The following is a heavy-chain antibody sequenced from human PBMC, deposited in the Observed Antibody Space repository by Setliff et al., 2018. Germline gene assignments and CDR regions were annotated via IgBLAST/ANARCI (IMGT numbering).Heavy chain of an antibody. V-gene: IGHV4-39*07. CDR1: GGSISSSSYY. Sequence: PSETLSLTCTVSGGSISSSSYYWGWIRQPPGKGLEWIGSIYYSGSTYYNPSLKSRVTISVDTSKNQFSLKLSSVTAADTAVYYCARVSQYSSGWYYYYYGIDVWGQGTTVTVSS. J-gene: IGHJ6*02. CDR2: IYYSGST. D-gene: IGHD6-19*01. CDR3: ARVSQYSSGWYYYYYGIDV.